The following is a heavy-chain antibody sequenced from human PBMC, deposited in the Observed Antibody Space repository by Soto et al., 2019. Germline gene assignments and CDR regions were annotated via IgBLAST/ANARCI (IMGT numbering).Heavy chain of an antibody. Sequence: PGGSLRLSCAASGFTVSSNYMSWVRQAPGKGLEWVSVIYSGGSTYYADSVKGRFTISRDNSKNTLYLQMNSLRSEDTAVYYCATDTSPYYDILTGYSGLWFDPWGQGTLVPVSS. D-gene: IGHD3-9*01. V-gene: IGHV3-53*05. CDR2: IYSGGST. CDR3: ATDTSPYYDILTGYSGLWFDP. J-gene: IGHJ5*02. CDR1: GFTVSSNY.